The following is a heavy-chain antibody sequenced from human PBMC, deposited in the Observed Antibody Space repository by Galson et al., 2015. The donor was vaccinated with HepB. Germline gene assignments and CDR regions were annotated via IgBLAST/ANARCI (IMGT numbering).Heavy chain of an antibody. D-gene: IGHD2-2*01. V-gene: IGHV3-30*18. Sequence: SLRLSCAASGFTFSSYGMHWVRQAPGKGLEWVAVISYDGSNKYYADSVKGRFTISRDNSKNTLYLQMNSLRAEDTAVYYCAKAPRYRSSTSCYAFVVYYYGMDVWGQGTTVTVSS. CDR2: ISYDGSNK. CDR1: GFTFSSYG. J-gene: IGHJ6*02. CDR3: AKAPRYRSSTSCYAFVVYYYGMDV.